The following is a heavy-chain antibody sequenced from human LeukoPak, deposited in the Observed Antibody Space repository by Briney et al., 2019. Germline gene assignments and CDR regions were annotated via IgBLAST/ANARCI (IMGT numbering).Heavy chain of an antibody. CDR2: IYYSGST. D-gene: IGHD3-10*01. V-gene: IGHV4-59*01. CDR3: AREAVAGGSGSNYYYYGADV. CDR1: GDSISSFY. J-gene: IGHJ6*02. Sequence: PSETLSLTCTVSGDSISSFYWSWIRQPPGKGLEWIGYIYYSGSTNYNPSLKSRVTISVDTSKNQFSLKLTSVTAADTAVYYCAREAVAGGSGSNYYYYGADVWGQGTTVTVSS.